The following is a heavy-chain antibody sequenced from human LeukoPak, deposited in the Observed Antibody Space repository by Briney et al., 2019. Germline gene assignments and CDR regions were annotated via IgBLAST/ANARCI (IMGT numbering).Heavy chain of an antibody. CDR2: ISGRGNGT. D-gene: IGHD5-24*01. V-gene: IGHV3-23*01. Sequence: GGSLRLSCEASGFTFGSYAMKWVRQAPGKGLEWLAGISGRGNGTYYADSVRGRFLISRDNSKTTVYLQMNSLRVDDTATYWCAKRTMSDFVSWGQGTQVTVSS. J-gene: IGHJ4*02. CDR3: AKRTMSDFVS. CDR1: GFTFGSYA.